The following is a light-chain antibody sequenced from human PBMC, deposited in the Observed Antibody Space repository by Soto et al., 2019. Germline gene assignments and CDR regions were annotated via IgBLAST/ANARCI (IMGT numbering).Light chain of an antibody. V-gene: IGKV3-20*01. CDR2: GAS. CDR1: HSVSSTY. CDR3: QQYGSSPPWT. J-gene: IGKJ1*01. Sequence: EIVLTQSPGTLSLSPGERATLSCRASHSVSSTYLAWYQQKPGQAPRLLIYGASSRATGIPDRFSGSGSGTDFTLPISRLESEDFAVYYCQQYGSSPPWTFGQGTKVEIK.